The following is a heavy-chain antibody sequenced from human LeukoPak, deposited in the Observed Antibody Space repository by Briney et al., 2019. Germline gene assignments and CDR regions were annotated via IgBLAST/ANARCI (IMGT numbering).Heavy chain of an antibody. D-gene: IGHD2-15*01. CDR1: GYNYNSFW. CDR2: VYPGDSST. V-gene: IGHV5-51*01. Sequence: GESLKISCKGSGYNYNSFWIAWVRQMPGKGLEWMGIVYPGDSSTRYSPSFQGQVSISADKSITTAYLQWSSLKASDTAIYYCAELDGPCSRGICYPRDWGQGTLVAVAS. CDR3: AELDGPCSRGICYPRD. J-gene: IGHJ4*02.